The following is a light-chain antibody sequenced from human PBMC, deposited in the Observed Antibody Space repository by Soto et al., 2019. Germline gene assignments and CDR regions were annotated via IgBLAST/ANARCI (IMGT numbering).Light chain of an antibody. CDR3: SSYTSSSILGV. Sequence: QSALTQPASVSGSPGQSITISCTGTSSDVGGYNYVSWYQQHPGKAPKLMIYDVSNRPSGVSNRFSGSKSGNTASLTISGLQAEDKADYYCSSYTSSSILGVFGGGTKLTVL. CDR1: SSDVGGYNY. V-gene: IGLV2-14*01. CDR2: DVS. J-gene: IGLJ2*01.